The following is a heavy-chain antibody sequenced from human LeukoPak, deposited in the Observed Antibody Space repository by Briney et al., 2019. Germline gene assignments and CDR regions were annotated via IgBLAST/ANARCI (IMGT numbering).Heavy chain of an antibody. V-gene: IGHV3-66*01. D-gene: IGHD1-26*01. CDR2: VYSGGST. J-gene: IGHJ5*02. CDR1: GFIVNYNY. Sequence: GGSLRLSCAASGFIVNYNYMSWVRQPPGKGLEWVSVVYSGGSTYYADSVKGRFTISRDNSKNMVYLQMNSLRVEDTAVYYCARVKVGTTYWFDPWGQGTLVTVPS. CDR3: ARVKVGTTYWFDP.